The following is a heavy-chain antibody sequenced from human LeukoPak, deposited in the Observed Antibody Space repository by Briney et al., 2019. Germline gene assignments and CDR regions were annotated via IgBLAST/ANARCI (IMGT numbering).Heavy chain of an antibody. V-gene: IGHV3-48*04. J-gene: IGHJ4*02. CDR3: ARDCSTSCYAAEDFDY. D-gene: IGHD2-2*01. Sequence: GGSLRLSCAASGFTFSSYSMYWVRQAPGKGLEWVSYISSSGSTIYYADSVKGRFTISRDNAKNSLYLQMNSLRAEDTAVYYCARDCSTSCYAAEDFDYWGQGTLVTVSS. CDR1: GFTFSSYS. CDR2: ISSSGSTI.